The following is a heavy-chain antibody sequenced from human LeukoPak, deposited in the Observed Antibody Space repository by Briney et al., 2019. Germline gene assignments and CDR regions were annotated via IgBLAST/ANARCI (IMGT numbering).Heavy chain of an antibody. CDR3: AREFHGEGIDY. D-gene: IGHD4-17*01. V-gene: IGHV4-39*02. Sequence: SEALSLTCTVSGYYIGTSGHYSGWCRQPPGKGLEWSGSIAYSGSTYYAPSLQSRVTMSADTSKTPFSLKLISLSAADTAVYYCAREFHGEGIDYWGQGTLVTVSS. CDR1: GYYIGTSGHY. J-gene: IGHJ4*02. CDR2: IAYSGST.